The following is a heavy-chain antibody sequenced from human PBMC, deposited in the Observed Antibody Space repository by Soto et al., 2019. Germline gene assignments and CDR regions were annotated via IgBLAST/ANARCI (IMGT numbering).Heavy chain of an antibody. CDR2: INPTSDYT. CDR1: GYTLSSYY. J-gene: IGHJ3*01. Sequence: QIQLVQSGAEVKKPGASVKVSCKASGYTLSSYYMQWVRQAPGQGLEWMGMINPTSDYTTYAHQFQGRVTVTRDTSTSTVYMELRGLRSDDTAVYYCARGVPAITAFDLWGRGTKVTVSS. V-gene: IGHV1-46*01. CDR3: ARGVPAITAFDL. D-gene: IGHD2-2*01.